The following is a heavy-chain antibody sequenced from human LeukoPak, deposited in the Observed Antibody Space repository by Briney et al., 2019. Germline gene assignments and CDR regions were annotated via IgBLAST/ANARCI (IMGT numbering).Heavy chain of an antibody. CDR2: MNPNSGNT. V-gene: IGHV1-8*01. Sequence: EASVKVSCKASGYTFTSYDINWVRQATGQGLEWMGWMNPNSGNTGYAQKFQGRVTMTRNTSISTAYMELSSLRSEDTAVYYCARALARRYCGGGSCYPRRYYFDYWGQGTLVTVSS. D-gene: IGHD2-15*01. CDR3: ARALARRYCGGGSCYPRRYYFDY. CDR1: GYTFTSYD. J-gene: IGHJ4*02.